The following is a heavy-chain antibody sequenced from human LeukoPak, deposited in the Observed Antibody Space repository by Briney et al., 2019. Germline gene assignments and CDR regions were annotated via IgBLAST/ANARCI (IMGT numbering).Heavy chain of an antibody. CDR2: INHSGST. V-gene: IGHV4-34*01. CDR3: ARSLSIRRSFWFDP. CDR1: GGSFSGCY. J-gene: IGHJ5*02. D-gene: IGHD3-16*02. Sequence: SETLSLTCAVYGGSFSGCYWSWIRQPPGKGLEWIGEINHSGSTNYNPSLKSRVTISVDTSKNQFSLKLSSVTAADTAVYYCARSLSIRRSFWFDPWGQGTLVTVSS.